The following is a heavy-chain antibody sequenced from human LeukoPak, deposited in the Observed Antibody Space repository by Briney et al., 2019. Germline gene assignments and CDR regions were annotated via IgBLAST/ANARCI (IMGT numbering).Heavy chain of an antibody. Sequence: ASVKVSCKASGYTFTSYYMHWVRQAPGQGLEWMGIINPSGGSTSYAQKFQGRVTMTRDTSTSTVYMELSGLRSEDTAVYYCARATMFGEFRFDPWGQGTLVTVSS. V-gene: IGHV1-46*01. CDR2: INPSGGST. J-gene: IGHJ5*02. CDR3: ARATMFGEFRFDP. D-gene: IGHD3-10*02. CDR1: GYTFTSYY.